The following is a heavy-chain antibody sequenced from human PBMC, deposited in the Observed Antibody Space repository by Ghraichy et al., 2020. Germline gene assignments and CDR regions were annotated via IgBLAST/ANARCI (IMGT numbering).Heavy chain of an antibody. J-gene: IGHJ3*02. D-gene: IGHD6-6*01. CDR3: ATLIAARPVDDAFDI. CDR1: GYTLTELS. Sequence: ASVKVSCKVSGYTLTELSMHWVRQAPGKGLEWMGGFDPEDGETIYAQKFQGRVTMTEDTSTDTAYMELSSLRSGDTAVYYCATLIAARPVDDAFDIWGQGTMVTVSS. CDR2: FDPEDGET. V-gene: IGHV1-24*01.